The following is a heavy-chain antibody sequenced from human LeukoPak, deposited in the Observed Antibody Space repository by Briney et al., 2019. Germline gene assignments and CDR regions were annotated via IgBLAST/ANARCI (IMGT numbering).Heavy chain of an antibody. Sequence: SETLSLTCAVYGGSFSGYHWSWIRQSPGKGLEWIGEINHSESTSYNPSLKNRVTISVDTSKNQFSLKLTSVTAADTAVYYCARLNLLGYCTNDVCPGGGLPFDYWGQGTLVTVSS. CDR3: ARLNLLGYCTNDVCPGGGLPFDY. V-gene: IGHV4-34*01. J-gene: IGHJ4*02. D-gene: IGHD2-8*01. CDR1: GGSFSGYH. CDR2: INHSEST.